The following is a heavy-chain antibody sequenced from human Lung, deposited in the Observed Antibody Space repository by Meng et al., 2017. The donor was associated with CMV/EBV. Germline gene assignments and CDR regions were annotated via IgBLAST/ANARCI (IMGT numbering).Heavy chain of an antibody. CDR1: GFTFDDYA. D-gene: IGHD3-16*01. CDR3: ARGYDPRIFYGMDV. CDR2: VSWNSGSI. Sequence: GESLKIXCAGSGFTFDDYAMHWVRQVPGKGLEWVSGVSWNSGSIDYADSVKGRFTISRDNAKKFLYLQMNNLRVEDTALYYCARGYDPRIFYGMDVWGQGTTVTVSS. J-gene: IGHJ6*02. V-gene: IGHV3-9*01.